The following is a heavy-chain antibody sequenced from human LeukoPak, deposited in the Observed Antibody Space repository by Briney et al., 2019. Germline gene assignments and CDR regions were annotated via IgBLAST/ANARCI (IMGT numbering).Heavy chain of an antibody. D-gene: IGHD1-26*01. CDR2: IYYSGST. CDR1: GGSISSGGYY. J-gene: IGHJ4*02. CDR3: ASRSKWEHIDY. Sequence: KSSQTLSLTCTVSGGSISSGGYYWSWIRQHPGKGLEWIGYIYYSGSTNYNPSLKSRVTISVDTSKNQFSLKLSSVTAADTAVYYCASRSKWEHIDYWGQGTLVTVSS. V-gene: IGHV4-31*03.